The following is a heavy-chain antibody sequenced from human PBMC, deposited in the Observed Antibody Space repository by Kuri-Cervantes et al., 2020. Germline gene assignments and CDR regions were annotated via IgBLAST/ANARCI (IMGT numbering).Heavy chain of an antibody. CDR3: ASWNYDRGFFDY. J-gene: IGHJ4*02. CDR1: GGSISGSY. CDR2: TYHDGRT. D-gene: IGHD1-7*01. Sequence: SETLSLTCTVSGGSISGSYWNWVRQPPGKGLEWIGETYHDGRTNFNPSLNNRVTISLGETKSQFSLRLSSVTAADTAVYYCASWNYDRGFFDYWGQGTLVTVSS. V-gene: IGHV4-59*01.